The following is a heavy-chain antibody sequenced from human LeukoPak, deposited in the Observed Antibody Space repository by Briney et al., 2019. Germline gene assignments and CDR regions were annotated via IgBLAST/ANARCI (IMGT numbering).Heavy chain of an antibody. CDR1: GYTFTNYG. Sequence: ASVKVSCKASGYTFTNYGVGWVRQAPGQGLEWMGWISPYSDRTNSIPKFQGRLTMTADTSTLTAYMELRSLKSDYTAVYYCAREGYDGDRTFDYWGQGTLVTVSS. J-gene: IGHJ4*02. V-gene: IGHV1-18*01. CDR3: AREGYDGDRTFDY. D-gene: IGHD5-12*01. CDR2: ISPYSDRT.